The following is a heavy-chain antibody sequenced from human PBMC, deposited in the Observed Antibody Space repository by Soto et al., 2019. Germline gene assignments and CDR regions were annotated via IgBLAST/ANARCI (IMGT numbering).Heavy chain of an antibody. V-gene: IGHV4-4*02. CDR1: GGSISSSNW. CDR2: IYHSGST. D-gene: IGHD2-15*01. Sequence: SETLSLTCAVSGGSISSSNWWSWVRQPPGKGLEWIGEIYHSGSTNYNPSLKSRVTISKDTSKNQVVLTMTNMDPVDTATYYCARIGCSGGNWYYYMDVWGKGTTVTVSS. CDR3: ARIGCSGGNWYYYMDV. J-gene: IGHJ6*03.